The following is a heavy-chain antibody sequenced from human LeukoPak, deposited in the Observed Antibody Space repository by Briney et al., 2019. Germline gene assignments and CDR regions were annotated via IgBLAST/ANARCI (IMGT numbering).Heavy chain of an antibody. D-gene: IGHD2-2*01. V-gene: IGHV4-59*11. Sequence: SETLSLTCTVSGGSISSHYWSWIRQPPGKGLEGIGYIYYSGSTNYNPSLKSRVTISVDTSKSQFSLKLSSVTAADTAVYYCARNYCSSTSCYPNWFDLWGQGTLVTVSS. J-gene: IGHJ5*02. CDR2: IYYSGST. CDR1: GGSISSHY. CDR3: ARNYCSSTSCYPNWFDL.